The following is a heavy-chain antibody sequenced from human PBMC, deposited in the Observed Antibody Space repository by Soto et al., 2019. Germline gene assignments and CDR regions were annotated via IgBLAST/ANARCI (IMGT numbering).Heavy chain of an antibody. J-gene: IGHJ6*02. CDR2: FDPEDGET. V-gene: IGHV1-24*01. CDR1: GYTLTELS. CDR3: ATFRATVTPPFGSYYYYYYGMDV. Sequence: ASVKVSCKVSGYTLTELSMHWVRQAPGKGLEWMGGFDPEDGETIYAQKFRGRVTMTEDTSTDTAYMELSSLRSEDTAVYYCATFRATVTPPFGSYYYYYYGMDVWGQGTTVTVSS. D-gene: IGHD4-4*01.